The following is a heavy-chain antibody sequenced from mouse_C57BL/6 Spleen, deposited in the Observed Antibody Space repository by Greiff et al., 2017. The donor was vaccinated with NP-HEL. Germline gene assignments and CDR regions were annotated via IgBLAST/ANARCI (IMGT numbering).Heavy chain of an antibody. D-gene: IGHD2-12*01. CDR3: ATPYYSPYYYAMDY. CDR1: GYSFTDYN. CDR2: INPNYGTT. J-gene: IGHJ4*01. V-gene: IGHV1-39*01. Sequence: VQLQQSGPELVKPGASVEISCKASGYSFTDYNMNWVKQSNGKSLEWIGVINPNYGTTSYNQKFKGKATLTVDQSSSTAYMQLNSLTSEDSAVYYCATPYYSPYYYAMDYWGQGTSVTVSS.